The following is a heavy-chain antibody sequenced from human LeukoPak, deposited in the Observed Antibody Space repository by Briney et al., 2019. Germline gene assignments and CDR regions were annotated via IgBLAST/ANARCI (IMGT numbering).Heavy chain of an antibody. J-gene: IGHJ4*02. V-gene: IGHV3-23*01. Sequence: PGGSLRLSCAASGFTFTSYPMNWVRQAPGKGLEWVSTISGGGSSTYYADSVKGRFTISRDNSKNSLYLQMNSLRAEDTAVYYCARGHGGSCYFGGQGTLVTVSS. CDR2: ISGGGSST. CDR1: GFTFTSYP. CDR3: ARGHGGSCYF. D-gene: IGHD2-15*01.